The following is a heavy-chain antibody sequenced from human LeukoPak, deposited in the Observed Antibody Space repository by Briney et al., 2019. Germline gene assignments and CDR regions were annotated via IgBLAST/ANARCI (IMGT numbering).Heavy chain of an antibody. CDR3: AKDLGSYYVSDY. CDR1: GFTFSSYA. J-gene: IGHJ4*02. D-gene: IGHD1-26*01. Sequence: GGSLRLSCAASGFTFSSYAMSWVRQAPGKGLEWVSAISGSGGSTYYADSVKGRFTTSRDNSKNTLYLQMNSLRAEDTAVYYCAKDLGSYYVSDYWGQGTLVTVSS. V-gene: IGHV3-23*01. CDR2: ISGSGGST.